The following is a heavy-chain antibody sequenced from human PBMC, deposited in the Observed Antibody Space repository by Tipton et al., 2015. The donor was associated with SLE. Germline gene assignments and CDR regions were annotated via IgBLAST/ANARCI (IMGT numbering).Heavy chain of an antibody. Sequence: TLSLTCAVYGGSFSGYHWTWIRQPPGKGLEWIGEINHSGSTNYNPSLKSRVTISVDTSKKQFSLNLSSVTAADTALYYCARHYYGLGTYYTLDNWGQGTLVTVSS. CDR1: GGSFSGYH. D-gene: IGHD3-10*01. V-gene: IGHV4-34*01. CDR3: ARHYYGLGTYYTLDN. CDR2: INHSGST. J-gene: IGHJ4*02.